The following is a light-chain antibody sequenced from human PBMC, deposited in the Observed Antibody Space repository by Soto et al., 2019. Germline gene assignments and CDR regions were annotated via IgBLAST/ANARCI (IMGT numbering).Light chain of an antibody. Sequence: ESMLTQSPGTLSLSPGERATLSCKTSQSVSSWYLTWYQQKPGQAPRLLIYGASIRATGIPDRFSGSGSGTDFPLIISRLEPEDSAVYYCQQFGGSPPAFTFGQGTKLEI. V-gene: IGKV3-20*01. CDR1: QSVSSWY. J-gene: IGKJ2*01. CDR3: QQFGGSPPAFT. CDR2: GAS.